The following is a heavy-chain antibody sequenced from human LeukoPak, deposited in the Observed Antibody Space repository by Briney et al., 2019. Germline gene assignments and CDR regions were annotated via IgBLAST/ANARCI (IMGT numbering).Heavy chain of an antibody. J-gene: IGHJ4*02. CDR3: TTNPGYSYGF. CDR2: ISGSGGST. Sequence: GGSLRLSCAASGFTLSSYGMNWVRQAPGKGLEWVSGISGSGGSTYYADSVKGRFTISRDDSKNTLYLQMNSLKTEDTAVYYCTTNPGYSYGFWGQGTLVTVSS. V-gene: IGHV3-23*01. CDR1: GFTLSSYG. D-gene: IGHD5-18*01.